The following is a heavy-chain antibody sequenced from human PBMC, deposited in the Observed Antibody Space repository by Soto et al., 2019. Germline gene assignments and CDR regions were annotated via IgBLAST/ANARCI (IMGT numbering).Heavy chain of an antibody. CDR2: IKQDGSEK. D-gene: IGHD6-6*01. J-gene: IGHJ6*03. CDR3: AKVAAQPMGYYYYYMDV. V-gene: IGHV3-7*01. CDR1: GFTFSSYW. Sequence: AGGSLRLSCAASGFTFSSYWMSWVRQAPGKGLEWVANIKQDGSEKYYVDSVKGRFTISRDNAKNSLYLQMNSLRAEDTAVYYCAKVAAQPMGYYYYYMDVWGKGTTVTVSS.